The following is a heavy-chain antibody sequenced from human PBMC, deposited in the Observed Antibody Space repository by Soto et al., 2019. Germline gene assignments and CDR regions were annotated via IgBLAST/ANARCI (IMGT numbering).Heavy chain of an antibody. J-gene: IGHJ6*02. CDR1: GYTFTSYG. D-gene: IGHD1-20*01. CDR3: ARYNYPSYYYYGMDV. CDR2: ISAYNGNT. V-gene: IGHV1-18*04. Sequence: QVQLVQSGAEVKKPGASVKVSCKASGYTFTSYGISWVRQAPGQGLEWMGWISAYNGNTNYAQKLQGRATITTDTATNTAYMELRSLRSDDTAVYYCARYNYPSYYYYGMDVWGQGTTGTVSS.